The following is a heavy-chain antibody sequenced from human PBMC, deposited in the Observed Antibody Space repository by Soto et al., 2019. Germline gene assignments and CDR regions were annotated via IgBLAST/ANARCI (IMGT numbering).Heavy chain of an antibody. Sequence: GGSLRLSCAASGFTVSSNYMSWVRQAPGKGLEWVSVIYSCGSTYYADSVKGRFTISRDNSKNTLYLQMNSLRAEDTAVYYCARDAVPRSYNFGVVINYYYYGMDVWGQGTTVTVSS. CDR2: IYSCGST. V-gene: IGHV3-66*03. CDR3: ARDAVPRSYNFGVVINYYYYGMDV. D-gene: IGHD3-3*01. J-gene: IGHJ6*02. CDR1: GFTVSSNY.